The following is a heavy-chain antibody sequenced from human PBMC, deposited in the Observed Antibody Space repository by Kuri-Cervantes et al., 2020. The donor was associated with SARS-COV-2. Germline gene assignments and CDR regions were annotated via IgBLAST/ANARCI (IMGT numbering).Heavy chain of an antibody. CDR2: ISGSGGST. CDR1: GFTLSSYA. V-gene: IGHV3-23*01. Sequence: GGSLRLSCAASGFTLSSYAMSWVRQAPGKGPEWVSAISGSGGSTYYADSMKGRFTISRDNSKNTLYLQMNSLRAEDTAVYYCAKHVRIVGASGGDYWGQGALVTVSS. J-gene: IGHJ4*02. CDR3: AKHVRIVGASGGDY. D-gene: IGHD1-26*01.